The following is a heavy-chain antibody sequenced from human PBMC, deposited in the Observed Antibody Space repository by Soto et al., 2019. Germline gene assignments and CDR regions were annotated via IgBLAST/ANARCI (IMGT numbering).Heavy chain of an antibody. D-gene: IGHD3-3*01. Sequence: VSVKVSCKASGYTFTRCDLNWVRQATGQGLEWMGWMNPNSGNTGYAQKFQGRVTMTRNTSLSTAYMELSSLRSEDTAVFYCAKAYYDVWSGYCMDVWGQGTTVTVSS. CDR3: AKAYYDVWSGYCMDV. CDR2: MNPNSGNT. V-gene: IGHV1-8*01. CDR1: GYTFTRCD. J-gene: IGHJ6*02.